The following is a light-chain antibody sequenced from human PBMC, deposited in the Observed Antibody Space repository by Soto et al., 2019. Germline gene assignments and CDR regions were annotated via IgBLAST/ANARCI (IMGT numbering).Light chain of an antibody. Sequence: DIQMTQSPSTLSASVGDRVTITCRASQSISSWLAWYQQKPGKAPKLLIYDASSLESGVPSRFSGSGSGTECTLTISSRQPDDFATYYCQQYNSYSGTVGQGTKVQIK. CDR2: DAS. CDR3: QQYNSYSGT. CDR1: QSISSW. V-gene: IGKV1-5*01. J-gene: IGKJ1*01.